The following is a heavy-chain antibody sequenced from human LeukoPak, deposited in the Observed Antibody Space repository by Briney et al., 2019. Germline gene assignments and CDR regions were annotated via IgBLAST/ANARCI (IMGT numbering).Heavy chain of an antibody. V-gene: IGHV3-23*01. CDR1: GFTFSSYA. J-gene: IGHJ4*02. CDR2: ISGSGGST. D-gene: IGHD2-2*01. CDR3: AKARGYCSSTSCSKGGYFDY. Sequence: GGSLSLSCAASGFTFSSYAMSWVRQAPGKGLEWVSAISGSGGSTYYAASVKGRFTISRDNSKNTLYLQMNSLRAEDTAVYYCAKARGYCSSTSCSKGGYFDYWGQGTLVTVSS.